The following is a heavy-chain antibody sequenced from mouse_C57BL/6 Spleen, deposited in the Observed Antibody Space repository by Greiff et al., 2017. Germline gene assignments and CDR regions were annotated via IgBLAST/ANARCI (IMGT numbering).Heavy chain of an antibody. J-gene: IGHJ1*03. V-gene: IGHV1-4*01. D-gene: IGHD1-1*01. CDR2: INPSSGYT. Sequence: VKLLESGAELARPGASVKMSCKASGYTFTSYTMHWVKQRPGQGLEWIGYINPSSGYTKYNQKFKDKATLTADKSSSTAYMQLSSLTSEDAAVYYCARERYYGSSDGYFDGWGTGTTGTVSS. CDR1: GYTFTSYT. CDR3: ARERYYGSSDGYFDG.